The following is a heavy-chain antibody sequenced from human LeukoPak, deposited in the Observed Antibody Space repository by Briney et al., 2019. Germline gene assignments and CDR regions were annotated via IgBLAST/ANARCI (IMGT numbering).Heavy chain of an antibody. J-gene: IGHJ4*02. CDR2: IYPGDSDT. V-gene: IGHV5-51*01. D-gene: IGHD4-11*01. Sequence: GASLQISCQGSGYSFTSYWIGWVRQLPGKGLEWMGIIYPGDSDTRYSPSFQGQVTISADKSISTAYLQWSSLKASDTAMYYCARGSMTTVTTYMNYWGQGTLVTVSS. CDR3: ARGSMTTVTTYMNY. CDR1: GYSFTSYW.